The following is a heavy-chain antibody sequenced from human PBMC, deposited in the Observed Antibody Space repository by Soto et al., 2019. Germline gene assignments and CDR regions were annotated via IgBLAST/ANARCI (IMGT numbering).Heavy chain of an antibody. J-gene: IGHJ5*02. CDR3: ARDTNSLDP. D-gene: IGHD5-18*01. Sequence: SETLSLTCSVSTYSISSGFFWGWIRQPPGKGLEWIGSIFHTGDSYYNPSLKSRITMSVDTSRNQFSLKLTSLTAADTAVYYCARDTNSLDPWGQGTLVTVSS. CDR2: IFHTGDS. V-gene: IGHV4-38-2*02. CDR1: TYSISSGFF.